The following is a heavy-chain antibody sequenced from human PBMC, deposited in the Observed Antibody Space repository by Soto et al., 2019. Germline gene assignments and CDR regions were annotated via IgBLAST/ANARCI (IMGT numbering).Heavy chain of an antibody. J-gene: IGHJ4*02. D-gene: IGHD2-15*01. CDR3: ISHSPEDMIRT. CDR1: GFTFSGSS. V-gene: IGHV3-73*01. CDR2: IRNKANSYAT. Sequence: PGGSLRLSCAASGFTFSGSSVHWVRQASGKGLEWVGRIRNKANSYATAYAASVRGRFTISRDDSKTTAFLQMNSLNTEDTAVYYCISHSPEDMIRTWGQGTLVT.